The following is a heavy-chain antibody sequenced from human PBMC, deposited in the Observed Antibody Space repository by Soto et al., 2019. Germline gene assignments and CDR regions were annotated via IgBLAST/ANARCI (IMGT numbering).Heavy chain of an antibody. V-gene: IGHV3-30*18. J-gene: IGHJ4*02. CDR3: AKYSLTRGLELDYYDY. D-gene: IGHD1-1*01. CDR1: GFTFSSYG. Sequence: PGGSLRLSCAASGFTFSSYGMHWVRQAPGKGLEWVAVISYDGSNKYYADSVKGRFTISRDNSKNTLYLQMNSLRAEDTAVYYCAKYSLTRGLELDYYDYWRQRSLVTVSS. CDR2: ISYDGSNK.